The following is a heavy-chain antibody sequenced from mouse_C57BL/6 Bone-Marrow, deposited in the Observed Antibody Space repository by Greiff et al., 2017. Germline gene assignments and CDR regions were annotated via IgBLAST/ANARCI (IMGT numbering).Heavy chain of an antibody. Sequence: VKLMESGPELVKPGASVKISCKASGYAFSSSWMNWVKQRPGKGLEWIGRIYPGDGDTNYTGKFKGKATLTADKSSSTAYLQLSSLTSEDSAVYFCARSDYYGSSLWYFDVWGTGTTVTVSS. CDR1: GYAFSSSW. CDR2: IYPGDGDT. D-gene: IGHD1-1*01. J-gene: IGHJ1*03. V-gene: IGHV1-82*01. CDR3: ARSDYYGSSLWYFDV.